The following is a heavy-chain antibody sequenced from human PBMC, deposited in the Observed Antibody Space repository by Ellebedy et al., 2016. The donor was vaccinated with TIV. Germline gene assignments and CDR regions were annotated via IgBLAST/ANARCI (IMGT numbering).Heavy chain of an antibody. CDR1: GYTFTSYY. J-gene: IGHJ4*02. CDR3: ARSTGFDY. Sequence: ASVKVSCXASGYTFTSYYMHWVRQAPGQGLEWMGIINPSGGSTSYAQKFQGRVTMTEDTSTDTAYMELSSLRSDDTAVYYCARSTGFDYWGQGTLVTVSS. V-gene: IGHV1-46*01. CDR2: INPSGGST.